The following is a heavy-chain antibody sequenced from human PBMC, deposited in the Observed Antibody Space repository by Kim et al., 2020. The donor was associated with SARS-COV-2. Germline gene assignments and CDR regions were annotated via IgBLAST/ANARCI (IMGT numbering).Heavy chain of an antibody. D-gene: IGHD3-22*01. CDR3: ARESSGYYYPDYYYGMDV. Sequence: SVKVSCKASGGTFSSYAISWVRQAPGQGLEWMGGIIPIFGTANYAQKFQGRVTITADESTSTAYMELSSLRSEDTAVYYCARESSGYYYPDYYYGMDVWGQGTTVTVSS. CDR2: IIPIFGTA. J-gene: IGHJ6*02. V-gene: IGHV1-69*13. CDR1: GGTFSSYA.